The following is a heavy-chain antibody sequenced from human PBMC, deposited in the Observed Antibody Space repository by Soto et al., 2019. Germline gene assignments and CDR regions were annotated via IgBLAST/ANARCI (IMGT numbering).Heavy chain of an antibody. V-gene: IGHV3-9*01. CDR1: GFSFVDYA. CDR2: ISWDGGYT. D-gene: IGHD3-3*01. J-gene: IGHJ3*01. CDR3: VKDEGVCNTISCKDAFDY. Sequence: EVQLAESGGGLVQPGRSLRLSCEASGFSFVDYAMHWVRQVPGQGLEWVSGISWDGGYTGYAASVKGRFTISRDNAKKALYLQMNRLRVEDTGLYYCVKDEGVCNTISCKDAFDYWGQGTKVTVS.